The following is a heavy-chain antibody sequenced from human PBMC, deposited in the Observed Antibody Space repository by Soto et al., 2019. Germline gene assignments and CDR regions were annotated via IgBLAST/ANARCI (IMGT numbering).Heavy chain of an antibody. J-gene: IGHJ6*02. V-gene: IGHV4-34*01. CDR3: ARGGYRDYYYYGMDV. D-gene: IGHD5-12*01. CDR2: INHSGST. Sequence: PSETLSLTCAVYGGSFSGYYWTWIRQPPGTGLEWIGEINHSGSTNYNPSLKSRVTISVDTSKNQFSLKLTSVTAADTAVYYCARGGYRDYYYYGMDVWGQGTTVTVSS. CDR1: GGSFSGYY.